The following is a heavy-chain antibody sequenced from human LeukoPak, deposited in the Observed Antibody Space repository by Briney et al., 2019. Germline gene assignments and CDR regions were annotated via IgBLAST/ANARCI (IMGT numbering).Heavy chain of an antibody. D-gene: IGHD3-16*01. CDR2: IGGRPSRA. CDR3: AKDPGGGSTIDS. CDR1: GFTFTRSA. Sequence: PGGSLRLSCAASGFTFTRSAMSWVRQAPGKGLEWVSSIGGRPSRAYYADSVKGRFTISRDNSNNRVDLQMNSLRADDSAQYFRAKDPGGGSTIDSWGQGVLVIVS. V-gene: IGHV3-23*01. J-gene: IGHJ5*01.